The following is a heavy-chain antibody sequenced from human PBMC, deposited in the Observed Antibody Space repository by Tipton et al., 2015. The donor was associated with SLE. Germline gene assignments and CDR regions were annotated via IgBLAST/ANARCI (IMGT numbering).Heavy chain of an antibody. CDR2: ISYSGST. Sequence: PGLVKPSETLSLTCTVSGGSISSYYWSWIRQPPGKGLEWVGYISYSGSTNYNPSLKSRVTISLDTSKKQFSLKLNSVSAADTAVYYCARGPRKLVPGSYYYYMDVWGKGTTVTVSS. D-gene: IGHD6-6*01. CDR3: ARGPRKLVPGSYYYYMDV. CDR1: GGSISSYY. J-gene: IGHJ6*03. V-gene: IGHV4-59*01.